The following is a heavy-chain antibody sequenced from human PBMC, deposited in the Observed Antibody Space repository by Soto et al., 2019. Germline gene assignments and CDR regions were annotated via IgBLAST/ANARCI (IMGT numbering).Heavy chain of an antibody. CDR1: GGPFSNDI. D-gene: IGHD5-12*01. CDR2: IIPLLSTS. V-gene: IGHV1-69*08. J-gene: IGHJ4*02. Sequence: QVQLVQSGAEVKKPGCSVKVSCKASGGPFSNDIITWVRQAPGQGLEWMGRIIPLLSTSTYAQKFQGRLTITADRSTGTAYRELNSLRSEDTAVYYCARDSPIGSTFSGYDAIDYWGQGTLITVSS. CDR3: ARDSPIGSTFSGYDAIDY.